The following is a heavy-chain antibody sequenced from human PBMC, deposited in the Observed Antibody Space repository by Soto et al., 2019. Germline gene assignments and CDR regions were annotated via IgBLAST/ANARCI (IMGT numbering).Heavy chain of an antibody. CDR2: IYPSGMP. Sequence: SETLSLTCTVSGGSISNAAYSWSWIRQPPGKGLEWIGYIYPSGMPFYNPSLRSRVTISIDRSNDQFSLNLKSVTAADTAVYYCARERGGYGLFDSWGQGALVTVSS. V-gene: IGHV4-30-2*01. J-gene: IGHJ4*02. CDR1: GGSISNAAYS. D-gene: IGHD5-18*01. CDR3: ARERGGYGLFDS.